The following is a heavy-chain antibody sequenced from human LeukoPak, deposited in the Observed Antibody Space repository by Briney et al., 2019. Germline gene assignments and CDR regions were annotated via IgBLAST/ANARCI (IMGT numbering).Heavy chain of an antibody. CDR3: AYRGKYLTWFDP. J-gene: IGHJ5*02. V-gene: IGHV2-5*02. D-gene: IGHD2/OR15-2a*01. Sequence: SGPTLVKPTQTLTLTCTFSGFSLTNSAVGVGWIRKPPGQALEWLALIYSDDDKRYNPSLKTRLSITKDTSKNQVVLTMTNVDLVDTATYCAYRGKYLTWFDPWGQGTLVIVSS. CDR1: GFSLTNSAVG. CDR2: IYSDDDK.